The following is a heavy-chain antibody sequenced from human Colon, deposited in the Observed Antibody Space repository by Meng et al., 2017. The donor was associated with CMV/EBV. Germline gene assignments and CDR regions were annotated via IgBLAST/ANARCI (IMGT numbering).Heavy chain of an antibody. CDR1: GFTFTNHA. D-gene: IGHD2-21*01. CDR2: ISESGTSI. Sequence: GESLKISCTGSGFTFTNHAMSWVRQALGKGLEWISGISESGTSIYYADSVKGRFTISRDRSTNTWSLQMSGLRAEDTAIYYCARAAIAIDSYFDYWGQGTLVTVSS. CDR3: ARAAIAIDSYFDY. J-gene: IGHJ4*02. V-gene: IGHV3-23*01.